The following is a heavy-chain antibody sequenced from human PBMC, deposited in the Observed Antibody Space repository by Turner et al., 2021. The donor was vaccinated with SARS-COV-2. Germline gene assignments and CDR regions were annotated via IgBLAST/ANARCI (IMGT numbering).Heavy chain of an antibody. D-gene: IGHD1-26*01. V-gene: IGHV3-48*03. CDR3: ARDGVGATYYFDY. J-gene: IGHJ4*02. Sequence: EVQLVESGGGLVQPGGSLRLSCAASGFTFSSYEMNWVRQAPGKGLEWVSYISRSGSTIYYADSVKGRFTISRDNAKNSLYLQMNSLRAEDTAVYYCARDGVGATYYFDYWGQGTLVTVSS. CDR2: ISRSGSTI. CDR1: GFTFSSYE.